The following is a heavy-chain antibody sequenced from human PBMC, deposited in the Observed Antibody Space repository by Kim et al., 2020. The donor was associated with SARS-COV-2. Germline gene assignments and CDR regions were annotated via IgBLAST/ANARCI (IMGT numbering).Heavy chain of an antibody. Sequence: GGSLRLSCAASGLTFSSYAMHWVRQAPGKGLEWVAVISYDGSNKYCADSVKGRFTISRDNSKNTLYLQMNSLRAEDTAVYYCASARGGSYYYGMVVWGQGTPVTVSS. CDR1: GLTFSSYA. D-gene: IGHD1-26*01. J-gene: IGHJ6*02. CDR3: ASARGGSYYYGMVV. CDR2: ISYDGSNK. V-gene: IGHV3-30-3*01.